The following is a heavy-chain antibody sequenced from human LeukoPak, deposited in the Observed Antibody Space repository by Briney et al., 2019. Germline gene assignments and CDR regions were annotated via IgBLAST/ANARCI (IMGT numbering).Heavy chain of an antibody. CDR2: IYTSGST. D-gene: IGHD3-3*01. Sequence: PSETLSLTCTVSGGSISSYYWSWIRQPAGKGLEWIGRIYTSGSTNYNPSLKSRVTMSVDTSKNQFSLKLNSVTAADTAVYYCASVTIFGGRSVWGKGTTVTVSS. CDR1: GGSISSYY. CDR3: ASVTIFGGRSV. V-gene: IGHV4-4*07. J-gene: IGHJ6*04.